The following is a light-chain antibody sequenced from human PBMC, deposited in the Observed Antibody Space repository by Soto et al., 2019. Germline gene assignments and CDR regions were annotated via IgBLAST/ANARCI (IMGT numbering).Light chain of an antibody. V-gene: IGLV2-14*01. CDR3: SSYRSTSAPDV. Sequence: QSVLTQPASVSGSPGQSITISCTGTSSDVGGYNYVSWYQQHPGKAPKLMIYEVSNRPSGVSNRFSGSKSGNTASPTISGLQAEDEAEYYCSSYRSTSAPDVFGSGTKVTVL. J-gene: IGLJ1*01. CDR2: EVS. CDR1: SSDVGGYNY.